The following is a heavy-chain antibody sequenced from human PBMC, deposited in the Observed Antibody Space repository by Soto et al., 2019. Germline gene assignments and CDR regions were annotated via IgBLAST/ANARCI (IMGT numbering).Heavy chain of an antibody. CDR1: GFTFSSYA. Sequence: GGSLRLACAGVGFTFSSYAMSCVRQAPGKGLEWGSAISGSGGSTYYADSVKGRFTLSRDNSKNTLSLQMNSLRAEDTAVYYCAKIGTSGLYYFDYWGQGTLVTVSS. J-gene: IGHJ4*02. D-gene: IGHD6-19*01. V-gene: IGHV3-23*01. CDR3: AKIGTSGLYYFDY. CDR2: ISGSGGST.